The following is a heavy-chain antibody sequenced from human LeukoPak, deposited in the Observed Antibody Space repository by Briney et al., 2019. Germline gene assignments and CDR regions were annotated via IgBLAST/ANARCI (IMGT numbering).Heavy chain of an antibody. V-gene: IGHV1-18*01. D-gene: IGHD6-13*01. J-gene: IGHJ4*02. Sequence: ASVKVSCKASGYTFTSYGISWVRQAPGQGLEWMGWISAYNGNTNYAQKLQGRVTMTTDTSTSTAYMELRSLRSDDTAVYYCARGLSYHSSSWCRVSYFDYWGQGTLVTVSS. CDR3: ARGLSYHSSSWCRVSYFDY. CDR1: GYTFTSYG. CDR2: ISAYNGNT.